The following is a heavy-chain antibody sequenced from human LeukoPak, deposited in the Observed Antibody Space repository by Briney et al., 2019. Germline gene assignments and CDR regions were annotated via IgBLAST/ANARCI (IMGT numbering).Heavy chain of an antibody. CDR2: ISYDGSNK. J-gene: IGHJ5*02. D-gene: IGHD2-2*03. CDR3: AMDIVVVPAADNWFDP. Sequence: GRSLRLSCAASGFTFSSYAMLWVRQAPGKGLEWVAVISYDGSNKYYADSVKGRFTISRDNSKNTLYLQMNSLRAEDTAVYYCAMDIVVVPAADNWFDPWGQGTLVTVSS. V-gene: IGHV3-30-3*01. CDR1: GFTFSSYA.